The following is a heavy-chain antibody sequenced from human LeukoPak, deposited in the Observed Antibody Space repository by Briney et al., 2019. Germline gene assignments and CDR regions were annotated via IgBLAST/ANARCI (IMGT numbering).Heavy chain of an antibody. J-gene: IGHJ4*02. Sequence: ASVKVSCKVSGYTLTELSMHWVRQAPGKGLEWMGGFDPEDGETIYAQKFQGRVTMTEDTSTDTAYMELSSLRSEDMAVYYCATGQDILTGYFDYWGQGTLVTVSS. D-gene: IGHD3-9*01. CDR3: ATGQDILTGYFDY. CDR1: GYTLTELS. V-gene: IGHV1-24*01. CDR2: FDPEDGET.